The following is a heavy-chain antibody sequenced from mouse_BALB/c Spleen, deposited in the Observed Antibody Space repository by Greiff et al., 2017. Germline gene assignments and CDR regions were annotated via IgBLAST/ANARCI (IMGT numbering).Heavy chain of an antibody. Sequence: QVQLQQPGAELVMPGASVKMSCKASGYTFTDYWMHWVKQRPGQGLEWIGAIDTSDSYTSYNQKFKGKATLTVDESSSTAYMQLSSLTSEDSAVYYCARGYDGYYYAMDYWGQGTSVTVSS. CDR2: IDTSDSYT. D-gene: IGHD2-3*01. V-gene: IGHV1-69*01. CDR3: ARGYDGYYYAMDY. CDR1: GYTFTDYW. J-gene: IGHJ4*01.